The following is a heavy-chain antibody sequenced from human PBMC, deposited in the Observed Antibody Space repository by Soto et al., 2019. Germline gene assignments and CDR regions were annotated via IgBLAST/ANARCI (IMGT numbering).Heavy chain of an antibody. J-gene: IGHJ4*02. CDR2: INPNNGGT. D-gene: IGHD2-15*01. V-gene: IGHV1-2*02. Sequence: QVQLVQSGAEVKMPGASVKVSCKSSGYTFTGHYLHWVRQAPGQGLEWMGWINPNNGGTNYAQKFQDRVTMTRDTSISTAYMELSRLRSDDTAVYYCAKEVAAGGPFDYCGQGTLVTVSS. CDR3: AKEVAAGGPFDY. CDR1: GYTFTGHY.